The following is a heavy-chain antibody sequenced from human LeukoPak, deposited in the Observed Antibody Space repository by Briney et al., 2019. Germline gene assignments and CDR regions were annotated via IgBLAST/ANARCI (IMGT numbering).Heavy chain of an antibody. V-gene: IGHV1-2*02. CDR1: GYTFTGYY. CDR3: ARGMAVAGRHAFDV. Sequence: GASVKVSCKASGYTFTGYYMHWVRQAPGQGLGCMGWINPHSGDTNSAQKFKGRVTLTRDTSITTAYMELSRLTSDDTAVYYCARGMAVAGRHAFDVWGQGTMVTVSS. D-gene: IGHD6-19*01. CDR2: INPHSGDT. J-gene: IGHJ3*01.